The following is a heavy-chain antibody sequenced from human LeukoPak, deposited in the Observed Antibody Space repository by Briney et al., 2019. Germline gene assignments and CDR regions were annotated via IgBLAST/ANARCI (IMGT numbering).Heavy chain of an antibody. Sequence: SETLSLTCTVSGGSISSYYWSWIRQPPGRGLEWIGYIYYSGSTNYNPSLKSRVTISVVTSKNQFSLKLSSVTAADTAVYYCARGFETGSIDYWGQGTLVAVSS. CDR1: GGSISSYY. D-gene: IGHD3-9*01. CDR3: ARGFETGSIDY. J-gene: IGHJ4*02. CDR2: IYYSGST. V-gene: IGHV4-59*01.